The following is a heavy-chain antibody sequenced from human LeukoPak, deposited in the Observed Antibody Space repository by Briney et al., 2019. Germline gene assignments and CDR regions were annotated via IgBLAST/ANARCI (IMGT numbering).Heavy chain of an antibody. V-gene: IGHV1-2*02. CDR2: INANSGDT. J-gene: IGHJ4*02. CDR1: GSTFTGYY. Sequence: GASVKLSCKASGSTFTGYYMNWVRQAPGQGLEWMGWINANSGDTKYAQKFQGRVTMTRDTSISTAYMELSRLRSDDTAMYYCAREISGYSDYWGQGTLVTVSS. D-gene: IGHD3-22*01. CDR3: AREISGYSDY.